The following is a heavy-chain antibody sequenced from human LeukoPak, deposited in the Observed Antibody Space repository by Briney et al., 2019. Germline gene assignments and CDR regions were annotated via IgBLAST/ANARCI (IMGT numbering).Heavy chain of an antibody. CDR2: IKPSSGGT. J-gene: IGHJ4*02. D-gene: IGHD3-9*01. V-gene: IGHV1-2*02. CDR1: GYTFTGYY. Sequence: GASVKVSCKASGYTFTGYYIHWVRQAPGQGLEWMGWIKPSSGGTNYAQNFQGRVTMTRDTSINTAYMELSRLRSDDTAVYYCAKGEYYDILTGYDYWGQGTLVTVSS. CDR3: AKGEYYDILTGYDY.